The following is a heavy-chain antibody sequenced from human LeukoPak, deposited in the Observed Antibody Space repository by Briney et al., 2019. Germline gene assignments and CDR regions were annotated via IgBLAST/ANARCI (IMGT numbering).Heavy chain of an antibody. Sequence: PGGSLRLSCAASGFTFSSYWMHWVRQAPGKGLVWVSRINSDGSSTSYADSLKGRFTISRDNAKNTLYLQMNSLRAEDTAVYYCARDRGYGYLFDYWGQGTLVTVSS. CDR1: GFTFSSYW. CDR3: ARDRGYGYLFDY. D-gene: IGHD5-18*01. J-gene: IGHJ4*02. CDR2: INSDGSST. V-gene: IGHV3-74*01.